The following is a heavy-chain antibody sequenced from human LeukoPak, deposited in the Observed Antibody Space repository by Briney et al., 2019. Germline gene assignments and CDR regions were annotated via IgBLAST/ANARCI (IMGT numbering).Heavy chain of an antibody. CDR3: AREFLEANYFDY. J-gene: IGHJ4*02. CDR1: GYTFTGYY. V-gene: IGHV1-2*02. Sequence: ASVKVSCKASGYTFTGYYMHWVRQAPGPGLEWMGWINPNSGGTNYAQKFQGRVTMTRDTSISTAYMELSRLRSDDTAVYYCAREFLEANYFDYWGQGTLVTVSS. D-gene: IGHD5-24*01. CDR2: INPNSGGT.